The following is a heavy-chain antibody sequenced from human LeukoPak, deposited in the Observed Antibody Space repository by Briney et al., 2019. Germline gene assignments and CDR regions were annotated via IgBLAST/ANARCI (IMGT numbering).Heavy chain of an antibody. J-gene: IGHJ4*02. V-gene: IGHV3-48*03. CDR2: ISSSGSTI. D-gene: IGHD1-26*01. CDR3: AREYSVSYYRPFDY. CDR1: GFTFSSYE. Sequence: PGGSLRLSCAASGFTFSSYEMNWIRQAPGKGLEWVSYISSSGSTIYYADSVKGRFTTSRDNANNSLYLQRNNLRGEDAAVYYCAREYSVSYYRPFDYWGQGTLVTASS.